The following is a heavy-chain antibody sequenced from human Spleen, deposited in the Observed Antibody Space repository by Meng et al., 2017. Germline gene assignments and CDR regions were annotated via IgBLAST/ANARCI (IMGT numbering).Heavy chain of an antibody. CDR3: AMTYGKGALDI. CDR1: GFTFSSYA. D-gene: IGHD4-17*01. J-gene: IGHJ3*02. V-gene: IGHV3-7*01. Sequence: GESLKISCAASGFTFSSYAMHWVRQAPGKGLEWVANIKQDGSENYYVDSVKGRFTISRDNAKNSLYLQMNSLRAEDTAVYYCAMTYGKGALDIWGQGTMVTVSS. CDR2: IKQDGSEN.